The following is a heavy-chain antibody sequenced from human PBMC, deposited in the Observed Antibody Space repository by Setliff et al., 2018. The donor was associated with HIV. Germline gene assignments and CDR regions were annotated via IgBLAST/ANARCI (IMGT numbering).Heavy chain of an antibody. CDR1: DDPISSYY. CDR3: ARGGSGNRYMDV. D-gene: IGHD3-10*01. V-gene: IGHV4-4*07. CDR2: LYVSGDT. J-gene: IGHJ6*03. Sequence: SETLSLTCYVTDDPISSYYWSWVRQPAGKGLEWIGRLYVSGDTNYNPSLKSRVTMSLDTSKKHFSLKLSSVTAADTAVYYCARGGSGNRYMDVWGKGTTVTVSS.